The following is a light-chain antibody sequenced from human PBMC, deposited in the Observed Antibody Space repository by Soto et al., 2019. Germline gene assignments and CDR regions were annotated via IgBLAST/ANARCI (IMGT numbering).Light chain of an antibody. Sequence: EIVMTQSPATLSVSPGERATFSCRASQVVSSNLAWYQQKPGQPPSLLIFGSSTRATGIPARFSGSGSGTEFTLTISSLQSEDFAVYYCQQYNNWLRTFGQGTKVEIK. CDR1: QVVSSN. J-gene: IGKJ1*01. CDR2: GSS. CDR3: QQYNNWLRT. V-gene: IGKV3-15*01.